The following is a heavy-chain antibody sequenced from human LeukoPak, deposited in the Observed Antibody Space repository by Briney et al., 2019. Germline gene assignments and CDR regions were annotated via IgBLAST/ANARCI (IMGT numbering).Heavy chain of an antibody. V-gene: IGHV4-39*01. D-gene: IGHD6-25*01. CDR2: IYYSGST. CDR3: ARVRLAAAGAFDI. Sequence: SETLSLTCTVSGGSISSSSYYWGWIRQPPGKGLEWIGSIYYSGSTYYNPSLKSRVTISVDTSKNQFSLKLSSVTAADTAVYYCARVRLAAAGAFDIWGQGTMVTVSS. J-gene: IGHJ3*02. CDR1: GGSISSSSYY.